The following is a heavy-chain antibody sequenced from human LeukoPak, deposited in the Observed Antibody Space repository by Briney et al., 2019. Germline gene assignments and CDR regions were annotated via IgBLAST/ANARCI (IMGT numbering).Heavy chain of an antibody. J-gene: IGHJ4*02. D-gene: IGHD3-22*01. V-gene: IGHV3-30-3*01. CDR3: ARGEYYYDTSGPYY. CDR1: GFTFSYYA. CDR2: ISYDGSNR. Sequence: PGGSLRLSCAASGFTFSYYAMHWVRQAPGKGLEWVAVISYDGSNRNFADSVKGRFTISRDNSKNTLSLQVSRLRVEDTAVYYCARGEYYYDTSGPYYWGQGTLVTVSS.